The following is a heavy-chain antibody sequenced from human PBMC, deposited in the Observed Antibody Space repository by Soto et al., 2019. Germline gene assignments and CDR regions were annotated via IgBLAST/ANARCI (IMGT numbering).Heavy chain of an antibody. J-gene: IGHJ6*03. D-gene: IGHD2-2*01. Sequence: ASVKVSCKASGYPFTAFDINWVRQAAGQGLEWMGWMNPSSGDSAFAQRFQDRITMTRTTSISTAYMELSSLRSEDTAVYYCARVSHYVPVVPAAIGNYYYYMDVWGKGTTVTVSS. CDR3: ARVSHYVPVVPAAIGNYYYYMDV. CDR2: MNPSSGDS. V-gene: IGHV1-8*01. CDR1: GYPFTAFD.